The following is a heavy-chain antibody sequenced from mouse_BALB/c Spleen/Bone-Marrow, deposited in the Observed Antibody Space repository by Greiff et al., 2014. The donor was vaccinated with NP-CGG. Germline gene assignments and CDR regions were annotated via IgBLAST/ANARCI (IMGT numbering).Heavy chain of an antibody. CDR1: GFIFTASC. CDR3: ARAPPIDY. Sequence: VQLQQSGAELVRPGASVKLSCKASGFIFTASCIHWVKQRPGQGLEWIGRIYPGNGTTYYDEKFKGKATLTADTSSNTAYLQLSSLKSEVSYCAFSARAPPIDYWGQGTTLTVSS. J-gene: IGHJ2*01. V-gene: IGHV1-76*01. CDR2: IYPGNGTT.